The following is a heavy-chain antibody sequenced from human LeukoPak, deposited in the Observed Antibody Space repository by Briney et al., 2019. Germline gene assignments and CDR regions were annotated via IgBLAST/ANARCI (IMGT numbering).Heavy chain of an antibody. J-gene: IGHJ4*02. V-gene: IGHV4-4*02. CDR2: VHPSEGT. D-gene: IGHD3-22*01. CDR1: GGSVSHSNW. CDR3: ATYYDRSGKKLDY. Sequence: SETLSLTCAVSGGSVSHSNWWTWVRQSPGKGLEWIGEVHPSEGTNYNPSLKSRVTISLDKSKNQFSLELNSVTAADTAIYYCATYYDRSGKKLDYWGQGPLVPVPS.